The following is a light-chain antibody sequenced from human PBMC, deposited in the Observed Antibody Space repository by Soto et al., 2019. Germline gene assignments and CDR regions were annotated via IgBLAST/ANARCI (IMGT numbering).Light chain of an antibody. CDR2: EVS. J-gene: IGLJ1*01. CDR1: SSDVGGYNY. CDR3: SSYTSSITYV. Sequence: QSALTQPASVSGSPGQSITISCTGTSSDVGGYNYVSWYQHHAGKAPKVMIYEVSNRPSGVSNRFSGSKSGNTASLTISGLQAEDEADYYCSSYTSSITYVFGTGTKLTVL. V-gene: IGLV2-14*01.